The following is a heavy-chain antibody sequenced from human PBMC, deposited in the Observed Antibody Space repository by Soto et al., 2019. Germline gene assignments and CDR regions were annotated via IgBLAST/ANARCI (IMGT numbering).Heavy chain of an antibody. J-gene: IGHJ6*02. Sequence: ASVKVSCKASGYTFTGNYIHWVRQAPGQGLEWMGWVNPDNGGTTSAEKFQGRVTMTRDTSVTTAYMELYRLTSDDTAVYYCARDPRPPSGWLGFWEYGMDVWGQGTAVTVSS. V-gene: IGHV1-2*02. CDR3: ARDPRPPSGWLGFWEYGMDV. CDR2: VNPDNGGT. D-gene: IGHD3-3*01. CDR1: GYTFTGNY.